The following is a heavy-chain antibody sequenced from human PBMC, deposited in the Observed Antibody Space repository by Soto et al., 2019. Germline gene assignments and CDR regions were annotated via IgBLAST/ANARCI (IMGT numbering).Heavy chain of an antibody. Sequence: SETLSLTCPVTGCSISSSSYYWGWIRQPPGKGLEWIGYIYYSGSTYYNPSLKSRVTISVDTSKNQFSLKLSSVTAADTAVYYCAREAYGSGSYYNEAPYYYYGMDVWGQGTTVTVSS. CDR1: GCSISSSSYY. V-gene: IGHV4-30-4*08. D-gene: IGHD3-10*01. CDR2: IYYSGST. CDR3: AREAYGSGSYYNEAPYYYYGMDV. J-gene: IGHJ6*02.